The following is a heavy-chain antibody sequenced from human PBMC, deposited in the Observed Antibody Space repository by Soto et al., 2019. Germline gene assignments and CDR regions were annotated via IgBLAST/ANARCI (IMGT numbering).Heavy chain of an antibody. V-gene: IGHV4-61*08. J-gene: IGHJ5*02. Sequence: SETLALTCTCSGGSISIGGYYFSLIRRPPGKGLEWIGYIYYSGSTNYNPSLKSRVTISVDTSKNQFSLKLSSVTAADTAVYYCARASQQLITANWFDPWGQGTLVTVSS. CDR2: IYYSGST. CDR3: ARASQQLITANWFDP. D-gene: IGHD6-13*01. CDR1: GGSISIGGYY.